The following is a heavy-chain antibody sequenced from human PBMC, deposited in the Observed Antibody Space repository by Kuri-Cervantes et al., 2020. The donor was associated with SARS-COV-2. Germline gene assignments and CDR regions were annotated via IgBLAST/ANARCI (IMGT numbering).Heavy chain of an antibody. V-gene: IGHV1-69*05. Sequence: SVKVSCKASGYTFTGYYMHWVRQAPGQGLERMGGIIPIFGTANYAQKFQGRVTITTDESTSTAYMELSSLRSEDTAVYYCASGGYSYGWPSMAYCGGDCYSGFVYWGQGTLVTVSS. CDR2: IIPIFGTA. J-gene: IGHJ4*02. D-gene: IGHD2-21*01. CDR3: ASGGYSYGWPSMAYCGGDCYSGFVY. CDR1: GYTFTGYY.